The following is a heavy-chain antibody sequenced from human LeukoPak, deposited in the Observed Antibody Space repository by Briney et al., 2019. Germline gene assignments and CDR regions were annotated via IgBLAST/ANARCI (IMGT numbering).Heavy chain of an antibody. J-gene: IGHJ4*02. Sequence: SETLSLTCTVPGASISSHYWSWIRQPPGKGLEWIGYISYSGSINYNPSLRSRVTISVDTSKNQFSLKLSSVTAADTAVYYCARGSSTVTEYYWGQGTLVTVAS. CDR3: ARGSSTVTEYY. D-gene: IGHD2-21*02. CDR1: GASISSHY. CDR2: ISYSGSI. V-gene: IGHV4-59*11.